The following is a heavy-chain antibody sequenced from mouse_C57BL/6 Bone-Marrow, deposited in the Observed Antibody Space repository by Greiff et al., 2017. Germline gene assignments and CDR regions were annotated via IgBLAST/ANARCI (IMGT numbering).Heavy chain of an antibody. D-gene: IGHD2-10*01. Sequence: VQLQQSGAELVRPGTSVKVSCKASGYAFTNYLIEWVKQRPGQGLEWIGVINPGSGGTNYNEKFKGKATLTADKSSSTAYMQLSSLTSEDSAVYFGARWTYYGNRTGFAYWGQGTLVTVSA. CDR2: INPGSGGT. V-gene: IGHV1-54*01. J-gene: IGHJ3*01. CDR1: GYAFTNYL. CDR3: ARWTYYGNRTGFAY.